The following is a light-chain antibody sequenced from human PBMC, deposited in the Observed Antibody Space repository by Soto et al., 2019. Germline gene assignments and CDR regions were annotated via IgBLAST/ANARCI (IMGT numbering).Light chain of an antibody. V-gene: IGKV3-15*01. CDR1: QSVRNN. J-gene: IGKJ1*01. CDR2: GAS. Sequence: EIVMTQSPATLSVSPGDRATLSCRASQSVRNNLAWYQQKPGQAPRLLIYGASTRATGIAARFSGSGSGTEFTLTINSLQSDDFAVYFCQHYHNWPPWTFGQGTKVELK. CDR3: QHYHNWPPWT.